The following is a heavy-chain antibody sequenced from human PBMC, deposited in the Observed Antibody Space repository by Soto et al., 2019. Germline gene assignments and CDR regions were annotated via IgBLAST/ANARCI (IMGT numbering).Heavy chain of an antibody. CDR3: ARARYSSSWPRLGL. CDR2: INHSGST. V-gene: IGHV4-34*01. D-gene: IGHD6-13*01. Sequence: QVQLQQWGAGLLKPSETLSLTCAVYGGSFSGYYWSWIRQPPGKGLEWIGEINHSGSTNYNPSLKSRVTISVDTSKNQFSLKLSSVTAADTAVYYCARARYSSSWPRLGLWGQGTLVTVSS. CDR1: GGSFSGYY. J-gene: IGHJ4*02.